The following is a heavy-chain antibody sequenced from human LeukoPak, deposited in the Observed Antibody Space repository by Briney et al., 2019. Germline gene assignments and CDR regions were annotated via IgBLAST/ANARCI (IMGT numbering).Heavy chain of an antibody. CDR2: VIPISGTT. Sequence: ASVKVSCKASGYTFTDYYMHWVRQAPGQGLEWLGAVIPISGTTHYAQKFQGRVSITVDDSTTTVYMQLSGLRSDDTAVYFCARLAVVPAAMSPDYWGQGTLVSVSS. CDR3: ARLAVVPAAMSPDY. J-gene: IGHJ4*02. CDR1: GYTFTDYY. D-gene: IGHD2-2*01. V-gene: IGHV1-2*02.